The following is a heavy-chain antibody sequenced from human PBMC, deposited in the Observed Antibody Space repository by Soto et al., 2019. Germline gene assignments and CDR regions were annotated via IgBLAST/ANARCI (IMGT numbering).Heavy chain of an antibody. CDR1: GGSVSTGDNY. CDR3: ARYFGGNSDAFDI. V-gene: IGHV4-30-4*01. Sequence: SETLSLTCTVSGGSVSTGDNYWSWIRQHPGKGLEWIGYIYHTGTTYYNPSLKGRVFISVDLSKNQFSLKVTSVTAADTAVYYCARYFGGNSDAFDIWGQGSMVTVS. CDR2: IYHTGTT. J-gene: IGHJ3*02. D-gene: IGHD2-21*01.